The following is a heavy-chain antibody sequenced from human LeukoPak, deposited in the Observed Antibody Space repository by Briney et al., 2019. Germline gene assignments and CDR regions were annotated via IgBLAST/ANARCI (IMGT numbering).Heavy chain of an antibody. CDR1: AFTVSRYS. J-gene: IGHJ2*01. CDR3: AGEVTATSRAQGKYFDL. CDR2: ISNSGDYT. V-gene: IGHV3-21*01. D-gene: IGHD2-21*02. Sequence: AGSLRLACEASAFTVSRYSMDWVRRAPGKGLEWVSAISNSGDYTFYTHSVKGRFTISRDNARHQVYLQMNSLPDEDTAVYYCAGEVTATSRAQGKYFDLWGGGTMVTVSS.